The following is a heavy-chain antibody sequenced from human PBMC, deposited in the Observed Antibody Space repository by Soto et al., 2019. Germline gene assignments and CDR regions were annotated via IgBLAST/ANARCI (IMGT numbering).Heavy chain of an antibody. V-gene: IGHV3-15*01. D-gene: IGHD3-22*01. CDR2: IKSKTDGGTT. J-gene: IGHJ4*02. CDR1: GFTFSSAW. CDR3: TTDGYDSSGYYYDFDY. Sequence: GGSLRLSCAASGFTFSSAWMSWVRQAPGKGLEWVGRIKSKTDGGTTDYAAPVKGRFTISRDDSKNTLYLQMNSLKTEDTAVYYCTTDGYDSSGYYYDFDYWGQGTLVTVSS.